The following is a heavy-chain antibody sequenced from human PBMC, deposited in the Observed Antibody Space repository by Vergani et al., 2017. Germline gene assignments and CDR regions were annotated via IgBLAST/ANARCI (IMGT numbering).Heavy chain of an antibody. Sequence: QVQLVESGGGVVQPGRSLRLSCAASGFTFSSYAMHWVRQAPGKGLEWVAVISYDGSNKYYADSVKGRFTISRDNSKNTLYLQMNSLRAENTAVYYCAISWNVGGFDYWGQGTLVTVSS. CDR1: GFTFSSYA. J-gene: IGHJ4*02. CDR3: AISWNVGGFDY. CDR2: ISYDGSNK. D-gene: IGHD1-1*01. V-gene: IGHV3-30*04.